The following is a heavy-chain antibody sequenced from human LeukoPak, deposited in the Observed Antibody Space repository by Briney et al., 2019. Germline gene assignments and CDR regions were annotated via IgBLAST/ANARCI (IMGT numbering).Heavy chain of an antibody. D-gene: IGHD3-22*01. J-gene: IGHJ4*02. CDR3: ARSSDSSGYYDYFDY. CDR1: GYSFTSYW. V-gene: IGHV5-51*01. CDR2: IYPGDSDT. Sequence: GESLKISCKGSGYSFTSYWIGWVRQMPGEGLEWMAIIYPGDSDTRYSPSFQGQVTISADKSITTAYLQWSSLKASDTAIYFCARSSDSSGYYDYFDYWGQGTLVTVSS.